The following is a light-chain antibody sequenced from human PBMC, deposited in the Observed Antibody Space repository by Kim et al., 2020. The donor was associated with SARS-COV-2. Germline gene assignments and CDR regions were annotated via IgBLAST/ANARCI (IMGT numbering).Light chain of an antibody. V-gene: IGLV3-19*01. CDR2: GRN. CDR3: YSRDSSGSHGV. J-gene: IGLJ3*02. CDR1: SLRNYF. Sequence: SSELTQDPAVSVALGQTVRITCQGDSLRNYFSSWYQQKPGQAPVLVLYGRNNRASGIADRFSGSRSGNTTTLTIAGAQAEDDADYYCYSRDSSGSHGVFG.